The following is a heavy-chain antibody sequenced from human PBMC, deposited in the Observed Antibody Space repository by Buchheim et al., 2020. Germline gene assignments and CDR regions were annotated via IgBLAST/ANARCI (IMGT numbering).Heavy chain of an antibody. CDR1: GFTFSDYY. Sequence: QVQLVESGGGLVKPGGSLRLSCAASGFTFSDYYMSWIRQAPGKGLEWVSYISSSSSYTNYADSVKGRFTISRDNAKNSLYLKMNSLRAEDTAVYYCAREEYCSSTSCSRGPYYYYGMDVWGQGTT. V-gene: IGHV3-11*06. CDR2: ISSSSSYT. J-gene: IGHJ6*02. D-gene: IGHD2-2*01. CDR3: AREEYCSSTSCSRGPYYYYGMDV.